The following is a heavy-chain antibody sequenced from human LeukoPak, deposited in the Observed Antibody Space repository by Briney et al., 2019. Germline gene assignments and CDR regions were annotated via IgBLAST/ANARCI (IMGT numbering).Heavy chain of an antibody. CDR1: GDSISGYY. Sequence: SETLSLTCSVSGDSISGYYWSWIRQSPGKGLEWIGYINDSGSTKYNPSLKSRVTTSVDTSKNQFSLRLISVTTADTAVYYCARGGSWFGAWGQGTLVAVSS. CDR2: INDSGST. CDR3: ARGGSWFGA. J-gene: IGHJ5*02. V-gene: IGHV4-59*01. D-gene: IGHD3-10*01.